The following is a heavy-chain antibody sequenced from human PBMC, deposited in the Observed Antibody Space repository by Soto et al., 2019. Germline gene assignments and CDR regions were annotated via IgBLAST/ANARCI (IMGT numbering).Heavy chain of an antibody. D-gene: IGHD6-13*01. CDR2: IGTAGDT. CDR3: ARGLAAAGYYYYMDV. V-gene: IGHV3-13*01. CDR1: GFTFSSYD. J-gene: IGHJ6*03. Sequence: RGGSLRLSCAASGFTFSSYDMHWVRQATGKGLEWVSAIGTAGDTYYPGSVKGRFTISRENAKNSLYLQMNSLRAGDTAVYYCARGLAAAGYYYYMDVWGKGTTVTVS.